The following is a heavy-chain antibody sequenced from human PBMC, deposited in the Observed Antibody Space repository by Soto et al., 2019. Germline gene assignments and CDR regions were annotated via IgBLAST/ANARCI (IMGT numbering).Heavy chain of an antibody. D-gene: IGHD4-17*01. CDR3: ARKGGEGLRWSEFDY. CDR2: ISAYNGNT. CDR1: GYTFTSYG. V-gene: IGHV1-18*01. Sequence: QVQLVQSGAEVKKPGASVKVSCKASGYTFTSYGISWVRQAPGQGLEWMGWISAYNGNTNYAQKLQGRVTMTTDTSTSQDHRELRTLRSDDRAVYYCARKGGEGLRWSEFDYGGQGTLVTVSS. J-gene: IGHJ4*02.